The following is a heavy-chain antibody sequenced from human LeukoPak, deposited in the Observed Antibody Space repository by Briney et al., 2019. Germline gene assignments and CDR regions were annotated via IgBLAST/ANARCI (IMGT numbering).Heavy chain of an antibody. D-gene: IGHD6-19*01. Sequence: GGSLRLSCAASGFTVSSNYMSWVRQAPGKGLEWVSVIYSGGSTYYADSVKGRFTISRDNSKNTLYLQMNSLRAEDTAVYYCAKSRIAVAGPIDYWGQGTLVTVSS. V-gene: IGHV3-66*01. CDR3: AKSRIAVAGPIDY. J-gene: IGHJ4*02. CDR2: IYSGGST. CDR1: GFTVSSNY.